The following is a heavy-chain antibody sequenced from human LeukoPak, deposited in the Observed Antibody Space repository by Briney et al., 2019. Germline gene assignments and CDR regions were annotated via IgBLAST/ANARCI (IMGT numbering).Heavy chain of an antibody. CDR2: IYYSGST. V-gene: IGHV4-39*01. D-gene: IGHD6-19*01. CDR3: ARHKREIAVAGLNAFDI. CDR1: GGSISSSSYY. Sequence: SETLSLTCTVSGGSISSSSYYWDWIRQPPWKGLEWIGSIYYSGSTYYNTSLKSRVTISVDTSKNQFSLKLSSVTAADTAVYYCARHKREIAVAGLNAFDIWGQGTMVTVSS. J-gene: IGHJ3*02.